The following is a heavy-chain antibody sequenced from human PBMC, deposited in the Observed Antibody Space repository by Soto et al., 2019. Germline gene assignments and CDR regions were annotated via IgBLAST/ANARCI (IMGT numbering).Heavy chain of an antibody. CDR1: GGTFNSLA. D-gene: IGHD3-10*01. J-gene: IGHJ6*02. CDR2: IIPIFGTP. CDR3: ARDELWFGELLSTYYYQGLDV. V-gene: IGHV1-69*01. Sequence: QVQLVQSGPEVKKPGSSVKVSCKTSGGTFNSLAITWVRQAPGQGLEWMGGIIPIFGTPSYAQKLQGRITITADESTSPAYMELSSLRSDDTAVYFCARDELWFGELLSTYYYQGLDVWGQGTAVTVSS.